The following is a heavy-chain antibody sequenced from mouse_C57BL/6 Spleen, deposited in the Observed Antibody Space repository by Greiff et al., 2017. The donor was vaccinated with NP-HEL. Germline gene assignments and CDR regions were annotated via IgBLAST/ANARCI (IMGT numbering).Heavy chain of an antibody. Sequence: QVQLQQSGAELVMPGASVKLSCKASGYTFTSYWMHWVKQRPGQGLEWIGEIDPSDSYTNYNQKFKGKSTLTVDKSSSTAYMQLSSLTSEDSAVYYCARGPYGNYFDYWGQGTTLTVSS. CDR1: GYTFTSYW. V-gene: IGHV1-69*01. J-gene: IGHJ2*01. CDR2: IDPSDSYT. D-gene: IGHD1-1*01. CDR3: ARGPYGNYFDY.